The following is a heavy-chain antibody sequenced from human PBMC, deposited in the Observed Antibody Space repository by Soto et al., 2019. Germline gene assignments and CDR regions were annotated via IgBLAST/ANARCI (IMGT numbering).Heavy chain of an antibody. Sequence: SETLSLICTVSGGSISSGGYYWSWIRQHPGKGLEWIGYIYYSGSTYYNPSLKSRVTISVDTSKNQFSLKLSSVTAADTAVYYCARGGYNWNYIWGDAFDIWGQGTMVTVSS. CDR1: GGSISSGGYY. V-gene: IGHV4-31*03. CDR2: IYYSGST. J-gene: IGHJ3*02. CDR3: ARGGYNWNYIWGDAFDI. D-gene: IGHD1-7*01.